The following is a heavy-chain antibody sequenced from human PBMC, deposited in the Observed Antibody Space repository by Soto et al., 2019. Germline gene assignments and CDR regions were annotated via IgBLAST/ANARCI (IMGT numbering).Heavy chain of an antibody. CDR3: ARGAEYYYDSSGYYYV. J-gene: IGHJ6*02. Sequence: ASVKVSCKASGYTFTSYYMHWVRQAPGQGLEWMGIINPSGGSTSYAQKFQGWVTMTRDTSISTAYMELSRLRSDDTAVYYCARGAEYYYDSSGYYYVWGQGTTVTVSS. D-gene: IGHD3-22*01. V-gene: IGHV1-46*01. CDR1: GYTFTSYY. CDR2: INPSGGST.